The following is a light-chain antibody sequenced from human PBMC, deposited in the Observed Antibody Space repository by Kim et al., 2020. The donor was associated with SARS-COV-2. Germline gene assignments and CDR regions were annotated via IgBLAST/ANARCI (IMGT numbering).Light chain of an antibody. J-gene: IGLJ2*01. CDR3: QSYNRDNVL. CDR1: SGSIDDTY. Sequence: KTVTSSCTRSSGSIDDTYVQWYQQRPGGVPTTVIYEDDQRPSGVSDRFSGSIDNSSNSASLTISGLRTEDEADYYCQSYNRDNVLFGGGTQLTVL. CDR2: EDD. V-gene: IGLV6-57*03.